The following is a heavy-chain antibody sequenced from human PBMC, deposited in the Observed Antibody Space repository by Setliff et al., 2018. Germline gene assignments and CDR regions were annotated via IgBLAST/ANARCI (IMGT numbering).Heavy chain of an antibody. J-gene: IGHJ4*02. CDR3: ANLVVDY. D-gene: IGHD2-8*02. Sequence: GGSLRLSCAASGFTFSNYYMTWIRQAPGKGLEWISYIHDSGNPTYYADSVKGRFTVSRDNAKNTLYLQMNSLRAEDTAVYYCANLVVDYWGQGTLVTVSS. CDR1: GFTFSNYY. V-gene: IGHV3-11*01. CDR2: IHDSGNPT.